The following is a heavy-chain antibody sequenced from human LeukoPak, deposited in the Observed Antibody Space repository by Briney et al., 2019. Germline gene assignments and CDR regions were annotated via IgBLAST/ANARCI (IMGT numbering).Heavy chain of an antibody. D-gene: IGHD3-10*01. CDR2: IYYSGST. CDR3: ARTVRGLWFDP. CDR1: GGSISSYY. V-gene: IGHV4-59*01. Sequence: SETLSLTCTVSGGSISSYYWSWIRQPPGKGLEWIGYIYYSGSTNYNPSLKSRVTMSVDTSKNQFSLKLSSVTAADTAVYYCARTVRGLWFDPWGQGTLVTVSS. J-gene: IGHJ5*02.